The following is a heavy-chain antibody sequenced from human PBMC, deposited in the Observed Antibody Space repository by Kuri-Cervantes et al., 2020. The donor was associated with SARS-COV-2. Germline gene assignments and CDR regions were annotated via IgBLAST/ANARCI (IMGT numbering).Heavy chain of an antibody. CDR2: IRYDGSNK. V-gene: IGHV3-33*08. Sequence: GESLKISCAASGFTFSSYGMHWVRQAPGKGLEWVAVIRYDGSNKYYADSVKGRFTISRDNSKNTLYLQMNSLRAEDTAVYYCARDIAVAEVGVAYWGQGTLVTVSS. J-gene: IGHJ4*02. CDR1: GFTFSSYG. CDR3: ARDIAVAEVGVAY. D-gene: IGHD6-19*01.